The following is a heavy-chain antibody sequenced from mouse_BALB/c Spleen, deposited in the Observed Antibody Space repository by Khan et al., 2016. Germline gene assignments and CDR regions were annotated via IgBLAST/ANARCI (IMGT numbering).Heavy chain of an antibody. D-gene: IGHD2-4*01. Sequence: EVQLQESGPGLVKPSQSLSLTCTVTGYSITSDYAWNWIRQFPGNKLEWMGYISYSGSTSYNPSLKSRISITRDTSKNQFFLQLNSVATEDTATYYCARYDYDRGYCDYWGQGTTLTVSS. V-gene: IGHV3-2*02. CDR2: ISYSGST. J-gene: IGHJ2*01. CDR1: GYSITSDYA. CDR3: ARYDYDRGYCDY.